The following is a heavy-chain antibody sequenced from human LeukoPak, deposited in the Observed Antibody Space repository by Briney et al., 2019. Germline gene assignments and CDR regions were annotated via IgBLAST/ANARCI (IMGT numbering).Heavy chain of an antibody. CDR1: GFTSSSYA. J-gene: IGHJ6*03. Sequence: PGGSLRLSCATSGFTSSSYAMSWVRQAPGKGLEWVSGISGSGGRTYYADSVKGRFTISRDNSKNTLYLQMNSLRADDTAVYYCAKGAVTALAGYYYYMDVWGKGTMVTVSS. V-gene: IGHV3-23*01. D-gene: IGHD6-19*01. CDR2: ISGSGGRT. CDR3: AKGAVTALAGYYYYMDV.